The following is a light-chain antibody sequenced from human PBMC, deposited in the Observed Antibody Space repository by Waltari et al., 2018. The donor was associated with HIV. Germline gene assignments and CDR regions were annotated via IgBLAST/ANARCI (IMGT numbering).Light chain of an antibody. CDR1: KVIRSY. CDR2: AAS. J-gene: IGKJ5*01. CDR3: QHLSNYSPIT. Sequence: DNQLIQPPIFPSGSVGDRDNPTCRASKVIRSYLAWYQQKSGNAPRLLIYAASTMQNGVPSRFSGSGSGTEFTLTISSLEPEDFAVYYCQHLSNYSPITFGQGTRLEIK. V-gene: IGKV1-9*01.